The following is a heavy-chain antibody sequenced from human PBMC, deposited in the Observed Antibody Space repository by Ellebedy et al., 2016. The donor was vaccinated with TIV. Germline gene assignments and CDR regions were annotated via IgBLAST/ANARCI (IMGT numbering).Heavy chain of an antibody. D-gene: IGHD3-22*01. CDR2: ISYDGLTK. Sequence: GGSLRLSXAASGFTFRNFGMHWVRQAPGKGLDWVAVISYDGLTKHYAGSVQGRFSISRDDSKNTLYLEMNSLSGEDTAVYYCAKEGHEYSSGTYDYWGQGTLVTVAS. CDR1: GFTFRNFG. J-gene: IGHJ4*02. V-gene: IGHV3-30*18. CDR3: AKEGHEYSSGTYDY.